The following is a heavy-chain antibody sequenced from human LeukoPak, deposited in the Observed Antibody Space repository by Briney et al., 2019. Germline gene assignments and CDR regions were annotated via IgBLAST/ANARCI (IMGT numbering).Heavy chain of an antibody. CDR3: AREPAAGTYVDY. CDR2: ISAYNGNT. J-gene: IGHJ4*02. V-gene: IGHV1-18*01. CDR1: GYTFTSYG. Sequence: GASVKVSCKASGYTFTSYGISWVRQAPGQGLEGRGWISAYNGNTNYAQKLQGRVTMTTDTSTSTAYMELRSLRSDDTAVYYCAREPAAGTYVDYWGQGTLVTVSS. D-gene: IGHD6-13*01.